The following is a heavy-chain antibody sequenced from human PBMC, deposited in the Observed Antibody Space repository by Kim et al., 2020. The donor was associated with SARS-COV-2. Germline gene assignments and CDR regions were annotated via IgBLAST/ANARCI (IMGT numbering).Heavy chain of an antibody. J-gene: IGHJ2*01. D-gene: IGHD5-12*01. V-gene: IGHV3-33*06. CDR2: SNK. Sequence: SNKYYADSVKGRFTISRDNSKNTLYLQMNSLRAEDTAVYYCAKMASHFDLWGRGTLVTVSS. CDR3: AKMASHFDL.